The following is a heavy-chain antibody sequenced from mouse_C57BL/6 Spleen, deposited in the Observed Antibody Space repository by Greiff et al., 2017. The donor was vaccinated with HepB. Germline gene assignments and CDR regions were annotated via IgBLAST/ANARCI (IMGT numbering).Heavy chain of an antibody. V-gene: IGHV1-62-2*01. CDR2: FYPGSGSI. Sequence: QVQLQQSGAELVKPGASVKLSCKASGYTFTEYTIHWVKQRSGQGLEWIGWFYPGSGSIKYNEKFKDKATLTADKSSSTVYMELSRLTSEDSAVYFCARHEDRYDYDVGYAMDYWGQGTSVTVSS. CDR3: ARHEDRYDYDVGYAMDY. D-gene: IGHD2-4*01. CDR1: GYTFTEYT. J-gene: IGHJ4*01.